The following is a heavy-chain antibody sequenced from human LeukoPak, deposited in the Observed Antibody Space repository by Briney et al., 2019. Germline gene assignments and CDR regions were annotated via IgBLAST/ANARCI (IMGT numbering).Heavy chain of an antibody. Sequence: PGGSLRLSCAASGFTFSSYWMSWVRQAPGKGLEWVANIKQDGSEKYYVDSVKGRLTISRDNAKNSLYLQMNSLRAEDTAVYCCARGGGSYFDCDYWGKGTLVTVSS. J-gene: IGHJ4*02. CDR1: GFTFSSYW. CDR2: IKQDGSEK. D-gene: IGHD1-26*01. CDR3: ARGGGSYFDCDY. V-gene: IGHV3-7*01.